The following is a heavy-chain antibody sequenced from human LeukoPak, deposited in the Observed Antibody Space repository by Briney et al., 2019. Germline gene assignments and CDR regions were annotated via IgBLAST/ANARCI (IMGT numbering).Heavy chain of an antibody. Sequence: SETLSLTCAAYGGSFSGYYWSWIRQPPGKGLEWIGEVTHTGTTNYNPSLKSRVTISVGTSKNQFSLKLNSVTAADTAVYYCARHRGFTYGDYWGQGTLVTVSS. CDR2: VTHTGTT. CDR1: GGSFSGYY. V-gene: IGHV4-34*01. J-gene: IGHJ4*02. CDR3: ARHRGFTYGDY. D-gene: IGHD5-18*01.